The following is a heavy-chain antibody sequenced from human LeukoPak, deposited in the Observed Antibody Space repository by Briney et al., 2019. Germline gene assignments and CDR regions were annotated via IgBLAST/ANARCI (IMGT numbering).Heavy chain of an antibody. CDR1: GYTLTELS. Sequence: ASVKVSCKVSGYTLTELSMHWVRQAPGQGLEWMGWINAGNGNTKYSQKFQGRVTITRDTSASTAYMELSSLRSEDTAVYYCARDSGSGWYFEYFHHWGQGTLVSVSS. CDR3: ARDSGSGWYFEYFHH. D-gene: IGHD6-19*01. V-gene: IGHV1-3*01. J-gene: IGHJ1*01. CDR2: INAGNGNT.